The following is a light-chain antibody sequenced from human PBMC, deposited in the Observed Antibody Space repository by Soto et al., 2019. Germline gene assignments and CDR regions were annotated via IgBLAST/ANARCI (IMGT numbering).Light chain of an antibody. CDR3: SSYTSSTTYV. V-gene: IGLV2-14*01. J-gene: IGLJ1*01. CDR2: EVS. Sequence: QSVLTQPASVSGSPGQSITISFTGTSSDVGGYNYVSWYQQHPGKAPKLMIYEVSSRPSGVSYRFSGSKSGNTASLTISGLQAEDEADYYCSSYTSSTTYVFGTGTKVTVL. CDR1: SSDVGGYNY.